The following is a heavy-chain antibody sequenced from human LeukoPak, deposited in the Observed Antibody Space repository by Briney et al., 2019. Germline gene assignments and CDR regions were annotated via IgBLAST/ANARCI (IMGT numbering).Heavy chain of an antibody. CDR1: GGSFSGYY. V-gene: IGHV4-34*01. Sequence: SETLSLTCAVYGGSFSGYYWSWIRQPPGKGLEWIGEINHSGSTYYNPSLKSRVTISVDTSKNQFSLKLSSVTAADTAVYYCARGGSSSWSTYYYYYYMDVWGKGTTVTVSS. D-gene: IGHD6-13*01. CDR3: ARGGSSSWSTYYYYYYMDV. CDR2: INHSGST. J-gene: IGHJ6*03.